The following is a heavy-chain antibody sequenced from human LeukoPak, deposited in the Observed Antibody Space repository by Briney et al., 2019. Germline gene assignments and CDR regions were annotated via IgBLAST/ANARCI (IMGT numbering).Heavy chain of an antibody. J-gene: IGHJ4*02. CDR1: GGSFSGYY. V-gene: IGHV4-34*01. D-gene: IGHD3-3*01. CDR2: INHSGGT. Sequence: SETLSLTCAVYGGSFSGYYWSWIRQPPGKGLEWIGEINHSGGTNYNPSLKSRVTISVDTSKNQFSLKLSSVTAADTAVYYCARDNRGYYDFWSGYYPYYFDYWGQGTLVTVSS. CDR3: ARDNRGYYDFWSGYYPYYFDY.